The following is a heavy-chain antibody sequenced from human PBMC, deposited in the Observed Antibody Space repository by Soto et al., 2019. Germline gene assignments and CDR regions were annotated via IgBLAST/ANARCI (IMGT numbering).Heavy chain of an antibody. D-gene: IGHD4-17*01. CDR3: ARETSGGHYGDYGYYYSYYGMDV. J-gene: IGHJ6*02. V-gene: IGHV4-61*08. Sequence: SETLSLTCTVSGGSISSGDYYWSWIRQPPGKGLEWIGYIYYTGNTNYNPSLKSRVTISVDTSKNQFSLKLSSVTAADTAVYYCARETSGGHYGDYGYYYSYYGMDVWGQGTTVTVSS. CDR1: GGSISSGDYY. CDR2: IYYTGNT.